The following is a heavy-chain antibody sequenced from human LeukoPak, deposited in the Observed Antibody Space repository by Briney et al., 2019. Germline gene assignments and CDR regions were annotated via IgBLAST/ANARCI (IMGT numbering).Heavy chain of an antibody. Sequence: AASVTVSYRTSGYTFTIYDVHGVRQAPGQGREGMGIIEHIRGSTTYAHKLEDSITMTRDTSTTTLFLELSSLSSEDTAIYFCARHGGDYPDTWGQGTLVTVSS. D-gene: IGHD2-21*02. V-gene: IGHV1-46*04. CDR1: GYTFTIYD. J-gene: IGHJ5*02. CDR3: ARHGGDYPDT. CDR2: IEHIRGST.